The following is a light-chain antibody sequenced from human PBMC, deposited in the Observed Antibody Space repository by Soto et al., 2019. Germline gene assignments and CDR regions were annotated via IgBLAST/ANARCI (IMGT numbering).Light chain of an antibody. CDR1: QGVGTY. CDR3: QQCYTAPRALS. Sequence: DIQMTQSPSSLSASVGERVTITCRAGQGVGTYVSWYQQKPGKAPKLLIYGASSLQSGVPSRFSGSGSGTHFTLTISSLQPEDFATYYCQQCYTAPRALSFGGGTKVEI. V-gene: IGKV1-39*01. J-gene: IGKJ4*01. CDR2: GAS.